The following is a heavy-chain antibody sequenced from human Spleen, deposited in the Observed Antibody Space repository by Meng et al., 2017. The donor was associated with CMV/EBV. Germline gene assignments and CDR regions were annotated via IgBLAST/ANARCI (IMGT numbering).Heavy chain of an antibody. D-gene: IGHD1-26*01. CDR2: IAYDGFTK. J-gene: IGHJ4*02. V-gene: IGHV3-30-3*01. CDR3: ARGVGGESSSFDY. Sequence: GESLKISCVASGFTFTTYSMQWVRQAPGRGLEWVAVIAYDGFTKYFADSVKGRFTISRDNSKNTVILQMNSLRPEDTAFYYCARGVGGESSSFDYWGQGRLVTVSS. CDR1: GFTFTTYS.